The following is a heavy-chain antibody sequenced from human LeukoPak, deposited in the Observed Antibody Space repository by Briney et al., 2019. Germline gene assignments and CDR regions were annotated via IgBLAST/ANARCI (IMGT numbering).Heavy chain of an antibody. CDR1: GFTFSNYS. Sequence: GGSLRLSCAASGFTFSNYSMNWVRQAPGKGLEWVSYIIRSSTTIYYADSVKGRFTISRDNAKNSLYLQMNSLRAEDTAVYYCATSGYSSSWYFGWGQGTLVTVSS. V-gene: IGHV3-48*01. J-gene: IGHJ4*02. CDR3: ATSGYSSSWYFG. D-gene: IGHD6-13*01. CDR2: IIRSSTTI.